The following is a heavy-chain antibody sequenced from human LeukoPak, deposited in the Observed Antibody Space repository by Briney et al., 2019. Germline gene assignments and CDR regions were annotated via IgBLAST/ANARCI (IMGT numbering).Heavy chain of an antibody. CDR2: ISSSSSYI. Sequence: NSGGSLRLSCAASGFTFSSYSMNWVRQAPGKGLEWVSSISSSSSYIYYADSVKGRFTISRDNAKNSLYLQMNSLRAEDTAVYYCARDSLTVTKAVDLDYWGQGTLVTVSS. J-gene: IGHJ4*02. CDR3: ARDSLTVTKAVDLDY. V-gene: IGHV3-21*01. CDR1: GFTFSSYS. D-gene: IGHD4-17*01.